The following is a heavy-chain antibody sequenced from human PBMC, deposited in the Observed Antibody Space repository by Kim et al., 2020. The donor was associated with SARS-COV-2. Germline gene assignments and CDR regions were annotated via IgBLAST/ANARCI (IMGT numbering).Heavy chain of an antibody. CDR3: ARDVYGLTNAFDY. Sequence: YAVSVKSRLTINSDTTKNQCSLQLKSVTPDDTAVYYCARDVYGLTNAFDYWGQGTLVTVSS. D-gene: IGHD1-1*01. V-gene: IGHV6-1*01. J-gene: IGHJ4*02.